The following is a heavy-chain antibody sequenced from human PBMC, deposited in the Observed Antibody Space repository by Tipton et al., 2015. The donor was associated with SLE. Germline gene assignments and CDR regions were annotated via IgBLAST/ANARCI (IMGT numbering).Heavy chain of an antibody. CDR3: ARAQKLPLSYGMDV. D-gene: IGHD6-13*01. J-gene: IGHJ6*02. Sequence: SLRLSCAASGFTFSSYAVHWVRQAPGKGLEWVAVISYDGSNKYYADSVKGRFTISRDNSKNTLYLQMNSLRAEDTAVYYCARAQKLPLSYGMDVWGQGTTVTVSS. CDR2: ISYDGSNK. CDR1: GFTFSSYA. V-gene: IGHV3-30-3*01.